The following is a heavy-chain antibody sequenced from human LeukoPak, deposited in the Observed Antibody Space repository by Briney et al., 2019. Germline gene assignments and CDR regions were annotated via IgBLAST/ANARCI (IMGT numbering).Heavy chain of an antibody. J-gene: IGHJ5*02. V-gene: IGHV3-23*01. Sequence: GGSLRLSCAASGFTFSSFGMTWVRQATGKGLEWVSAISDNGGSIFYADSVKGRFTISRDNSKNSLYLQMNSLRADDAAVYYCVKIAPDLPWGQGTLVTVSS. CDR1: GFTFSSFG. CDR3: VKIAPDLP. D-gene: IGHD2-21*01. CDR2: ISDNGGSI.